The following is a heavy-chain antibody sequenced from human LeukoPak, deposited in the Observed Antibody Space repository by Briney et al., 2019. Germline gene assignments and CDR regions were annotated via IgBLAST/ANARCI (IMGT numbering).Heavy chain of an antibody. CDR3: ARAPNIVVVPAASGAWFDP. CDR1: GYSFTSYW. Sequence: GESLKISCKGSGYSFTSYWIGWVRQMPGKGLEWMGIIYPGDSDTRYSPSFQGQVTISADKPISTAYLQWSSLKASDTAMYYCARAPNIVVVPAASGAWFDPWGQGTLVTVSS. D-gene: IGHD2-2*01. V-gene: IGHV5-51*04. J-gene: IGHJ5*02. CDR2: IYPGDSDT.